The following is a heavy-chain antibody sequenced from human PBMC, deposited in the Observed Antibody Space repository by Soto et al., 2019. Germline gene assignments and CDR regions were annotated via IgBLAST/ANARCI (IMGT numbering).Heavy chain of an antibody. D-gene: IGHD4-4*01. CDR1: GGSISSSSYY. J-gene: IGHJ5*02. V-gene: IGHV4-39*01. Sequence: PSETLSLTCTVSGGSISSSSYYWGWIRQPPGKGLEWIGSIYYSGSTYYNPSLKSRVTISVDTSKNQFSLKLSSVTAADTAVYYCARPRTTVTTFDPWGQGTLVTVSS. CDR2: IYYSGST. CDR3: ARPRTTVTTFDP.